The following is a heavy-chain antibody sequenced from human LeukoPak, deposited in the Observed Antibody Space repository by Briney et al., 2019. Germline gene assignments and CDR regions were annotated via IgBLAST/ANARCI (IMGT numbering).Heavy chain of an antibody. J-gene: IGHJ6*03. CDR1: GFAFSDYY. CDR3: ARDAGPQSYYYYMDV. Sequence: NSGGSLRLSCAASGFAFSDYYMSWIRQAPGKGLEWASYISSSGSTIYYADSVKGRFTISRDNAKNSLYLQMNSLRAEDTAVYYCARDAGPQSYYYYMDVWGKGTTVTVSS. CDR2: ISSSGSTI. V-gene: IGHV3-11*01.